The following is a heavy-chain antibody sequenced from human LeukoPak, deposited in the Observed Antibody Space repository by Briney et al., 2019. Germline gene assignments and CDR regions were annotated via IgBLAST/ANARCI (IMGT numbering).Heavy chain of an antibody. Sequence: GASVKVSCKASGYTFTGYYMHWVRQAPGQGLEWMGWINPNSGGTNYAQKLQGRVTMTTDTSTSTAYMELRSLRSDDTAVYYCATGAAPGYSSSWYSRYYYYGMDVWGQGTTVTVSS. V-gene: IGHV1-2*02. CDR3: ATGAAPGYSSSWYSRYYYYGMDV. CDR1: GYTFTGYY. D-gene: IGHD6-13*01. CDR2: INPNSGGT. J-gene: IGHJ6*02.